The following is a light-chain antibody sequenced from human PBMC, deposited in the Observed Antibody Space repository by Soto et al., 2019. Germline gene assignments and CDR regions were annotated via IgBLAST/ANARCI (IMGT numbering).Light chain of an antibody. CDR3: QQYISSPRT. CDR1: QSVSRNY. J-gene: IGKJ2*01. CDR2: GAS. Sequence: IVLTQSPGTLSLSPGERATLSCRASQSVSRNYLGWYQQKPGQAPRLLIYGASSRATGIPDRFSGSGSGTDFTLTISRLEPEDFAVYYCQQYISSPRTFGQGTRLEIK. V-gene: IGKV3-20*01.